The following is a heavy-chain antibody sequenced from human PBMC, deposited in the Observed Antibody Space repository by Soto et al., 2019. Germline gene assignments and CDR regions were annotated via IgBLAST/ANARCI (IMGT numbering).Heavy chain of an antibody. J-gene: IGHJ6*02. Sequence: GALRLSCAASVFTFSSYAMSWVRQAPGKGLEWVSAISGSGVSTYYADSVKGRFTISRDNSKNTLYLQMNSLRAEDTAVYYCAKDGLTYYDFWSGPSSHPYGMDVWGQGTTVTVSS. V-gene: IGHV3-23*01. CDR3: AKDGLTYYDFWSGPSSHPYGMDV. D-gene: IGHD3-3*01. CDR1: VFTFSSYA. CDR2: ISGSGVST.